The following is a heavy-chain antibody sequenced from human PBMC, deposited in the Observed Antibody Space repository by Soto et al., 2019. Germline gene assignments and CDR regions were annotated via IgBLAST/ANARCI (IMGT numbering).Heavy chain of an antibody. CDR2: ISSSSSYI. D-gene: IGHD2-15*01. CDR1: GFTFSSYS. J-gene: IGHJ6*02. CDR3: ARGGRRGVVVVAAMNYYYGMDV. Sequence: PGGSLRLSCAASGFTFSSYSMNWVRQAPGKGLEWVSSISSSSSYIYYAYSVKRRFTISRDNAKNSLHLQMNSLRAADTAVYYCARGGRRGVVVVAAMNYYYGMDVWGQGPTVTVSS. V-gene: IGHV3-21*01.